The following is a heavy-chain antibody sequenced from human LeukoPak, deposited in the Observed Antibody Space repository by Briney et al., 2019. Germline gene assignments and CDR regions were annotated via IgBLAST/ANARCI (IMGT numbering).Heavy chain of an antibody. J-gene: IGHJ4*02. V-gene: IGHV4-34*01. Sequence: SETLSLTCDVYDGSFSGYYWSWIRQSPEKGLEWIGEINHGGSTNYTPSLKSRVTISVDTSKNQFSLKLSSVTAADTAVYYCAREGPYGSGSYYKYRPATDYWGQGTLVTVSS. CDR1: DGSFSGYY. CDR3: AREGPYGSGSYYKYRPATDY. D-gene: IGHD3-10*01. CDR2: INHGGST.